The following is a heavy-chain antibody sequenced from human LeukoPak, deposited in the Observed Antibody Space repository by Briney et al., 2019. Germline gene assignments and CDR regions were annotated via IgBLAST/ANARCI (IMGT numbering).Heavy chain of an antibody. J-gene: IGHJ4*02. D-gene: IGHD1-26*01. CDR3: ARVGGWEPKLHGVTFDY. CDR2: TYYRSKWYN. V-gene: IGHV6-1*01. CDR1: GDSVSSNSAA. Sequence: SQTLSLTCAISGDSVSSNSAAWSWIRQSPSRGLEWLGRTYYRSKWYNDYAVSVKSRITINPDTSKNQFSLQLSSVTPEDTAVYFCARVGGWEPKLHGVTFDYLGQGTLVTVSS.